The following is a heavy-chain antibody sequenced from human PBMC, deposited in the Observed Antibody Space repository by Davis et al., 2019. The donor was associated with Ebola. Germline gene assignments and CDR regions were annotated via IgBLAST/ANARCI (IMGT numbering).Heavy chain of an antibody. CDR3: ARATNDYGDYEVSWFDP. Sequence: GSLRLSCTVSGGSISSYYWTWIRQPPGKRLEWIGYIYYSGSTNYNPSLKSRVTISVDTSKNQFSLKLSSVTAADTAVYYCARATNDYGDYEVSWFDPWGQGTQVTVSS. CDR1: GGSISSYY. CDR2: IYYSGST. V-gene: IGHV4-59*12. J-gene: IGHJ5*02. D-gene: IGHD4-17*01.